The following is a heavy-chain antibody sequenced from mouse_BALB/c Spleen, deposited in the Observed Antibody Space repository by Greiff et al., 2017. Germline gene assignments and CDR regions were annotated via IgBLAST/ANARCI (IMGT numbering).Heavy chain of an antibody. CDR2: ISNGGGST. CDR3: ARHPIYYGNYYFFDY. CDR1: GFTFSSYT. V-gene: IGHV5-12-2*01. D-gene: IGHD2-1*01. Sequence: EVMLVDSGGGLVQPGGSLKLSCAASGFTFSSYTMSWVRQTPEKRLEWVTYISNGGGSTYYPDTVKGRFTISRDNAKNTRYLQMSSLQSEDTAMYYCARHPIYYGNYYFFDYWGQGTTLTVSS. J-gene: IGHJ2*01.